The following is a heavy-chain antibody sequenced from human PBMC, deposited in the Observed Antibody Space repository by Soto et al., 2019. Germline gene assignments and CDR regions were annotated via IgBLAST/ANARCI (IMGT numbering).Heavy chain of an antibody. CDR2: IIPILGIA. CDR1: GGTFSSYT. V-gene: IGHV1-69*02. D-gene: IGHD4-17*01. CDR3: ARGPSNRLYGDRRYFDY. Sequence: QVQLVQSGAEVKKPGSSVKVSCKASGGTFSSYTISWVRQAPGQGLEWMGRIIPILGIANYAQKFQGRVTITADKSTSTAYMELSSLRSEDTAVYYCARGPSNRLYGDRRYFDYWDQGTLVTVSS. J-gene: IGHJ4*02.